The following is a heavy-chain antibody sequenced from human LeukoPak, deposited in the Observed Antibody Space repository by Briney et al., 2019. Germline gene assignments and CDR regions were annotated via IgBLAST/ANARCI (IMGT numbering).Heavy chain of an antibody. V-gene: IGHV3-64*01. D-gene: IGHD4-17*01. J-gene: IGHJ3*02. CDR3: ARIGDYGAIDI. CDR1: GFTLSSYA. Sequence: SGGSLRLSCAASGFTLSSYAMHWVRQAPGKGLEYVSAINSNGGNTYYANSVRGRFTISRDNSKNTLYLQMGSLRAEDMAVYYCARIGDYGAIDIGCQGTMVTVSS. CDR2: INSNGGNT.